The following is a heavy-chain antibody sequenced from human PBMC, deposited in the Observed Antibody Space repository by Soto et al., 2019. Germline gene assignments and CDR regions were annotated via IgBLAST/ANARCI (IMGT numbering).Heavy chain of an antibody. V-gene: IGHV5-51*01. CDR3: ASPSYDSRVLMYYGMDV. D-gene: IGHD2-8*01. Sequence: GESLKISCKGSGYSFTSYWIGWVRQMPGKGLEWMGIIYPGDSDTRYSPSSQGQVTISADKSISTAYLQWSSLKASDTAMYYCASPSYDSRVLMYYGMDVWGQGTTVTVSS. CDR1: GYSFTSYW. J-gene: IGHJ6*02. CDR2: IYPGDSDT.